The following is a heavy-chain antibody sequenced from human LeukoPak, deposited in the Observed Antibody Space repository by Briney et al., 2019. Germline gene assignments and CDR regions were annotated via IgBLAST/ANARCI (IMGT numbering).Heavy chain of an antibody. V-gene: IGHV3-30-3*01. CDR1: GFTFSSYA. Sequence: GRSLRLSCAASGFTFSSYAMHWVRQAPGKGLEWVAVISYDGSNKYYADSVKGRFTISRGNSKNTLYLQMNSLRAEDTAVYYCASLGATTAYFDYWGQGTLVTVSS. CDR2: ISYDGSNK. J-gene: IGHJ4*02. CDR3: ASLGATTAYFDY. D-gene: IGHD1-26*01.